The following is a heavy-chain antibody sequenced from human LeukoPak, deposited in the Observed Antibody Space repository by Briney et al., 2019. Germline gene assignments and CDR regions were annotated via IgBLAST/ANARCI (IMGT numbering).Heavy chain of an antibody. V-gene: IGHV4-34*01. J-gene: IGHJ4*02. Sequence: KTSETLSLTCAVYGGSFSGYYWSWIRRPPGKGLEWIGEINHSGSTNYNPSLKSRVTISVDTSKNQFSLKLSSVTAADTAVYYCARGTRAVAGPDFDYWGQGTLVTASS. CDR1: GGSFSGYY. D-gene: IGHD6-19*01. CDR3: ARGTRAVAGPDFDY. CDR2: INHSGST.